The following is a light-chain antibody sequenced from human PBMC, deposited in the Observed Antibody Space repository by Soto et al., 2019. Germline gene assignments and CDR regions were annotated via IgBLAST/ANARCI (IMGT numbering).Light chain of an antibody. Sequence: EIVLTQSSGTLSLSPGERATLSCRASQSVGSTYLAWYQQKPGQAPKLLIYGVSSRATGIPDRFSGSGSGTDFSLPLSRLEPEVFAVYYCQQYGTSPLTFGPGTKVDI. CDR3: QQYGTSPLT. V-gene: IGKV3-20*01. J-gene: IGKJ3*01. CDR2: GVS. CDR1: QSVGSTY.